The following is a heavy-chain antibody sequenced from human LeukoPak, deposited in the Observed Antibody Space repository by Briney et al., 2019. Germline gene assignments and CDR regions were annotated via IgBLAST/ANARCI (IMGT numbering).Heavy chain of an antibody. CDR3: ARHMGYSGYGVVSSGYGDY. Sequence: LGESLKISCKGSGYSFTSYWIGWVRQMPGKGLEWMGIIYPGDSDTRYSPSFQGQVTISADKSISTAYLQWSSLRASDTAMYYCARHMGYSGYGVVSSGYGDYWGQGTLVTVSS. CDR2: IYPGDSDT. D-gene: IGHD5-12*01. V-gene: IGHV5-51*01. CDR1: GYSFTSYW. J-gene: IGHJ4*02.